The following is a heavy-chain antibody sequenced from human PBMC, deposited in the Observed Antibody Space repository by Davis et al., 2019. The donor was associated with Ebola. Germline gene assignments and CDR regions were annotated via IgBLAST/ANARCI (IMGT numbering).Heavy chain of an antibody. D-gene: IGHD1-26*01. CDR2: IRSKAYGGTA. Sequence: PAAPLRLSCTTSGFTSGDYTMSWVRQTPGQRPAWVGLIRSKAYGGTAAYAASVKGRFTISRDDSKSIAYLQMKSLKTEDTAVYYCTRVGAKWELLYNFDYWGRGTLVTVSS. J-gene: IGHJ4*02. CDR1: GFTSGDYT. CDR3: TRVGAKWELLYNFDY. V-gene: IGHV3-49*04.